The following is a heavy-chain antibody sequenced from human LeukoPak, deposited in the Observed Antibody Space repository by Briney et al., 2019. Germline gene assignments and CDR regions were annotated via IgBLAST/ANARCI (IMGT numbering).Heavy chain of an antibody. Sequence: NASETLSLTCTVSGYSISSGYYWGWIRQPPGKGLEWIASISHSGSIYYNPSLQSRVTISEDTSKNQFFLKVNSVTAPDTAMYYCARLGADGWLVEETYFDYWGQGTLVTVSS. CDR2: ISHSGSI. D-gene: IGHD6-19*01. J-gene: IGHJ4*02. V-gene: IGHV4-38-2*02. CDR1: GYSISSGYY. CDR3: ARLGADGWLVEETYFDY.